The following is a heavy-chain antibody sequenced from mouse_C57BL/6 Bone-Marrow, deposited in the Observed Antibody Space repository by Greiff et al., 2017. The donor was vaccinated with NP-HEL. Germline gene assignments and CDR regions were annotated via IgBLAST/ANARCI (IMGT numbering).Heavy chain of an antibody. CDR1: GYTFTSYG. CDR2: IYPRSGNT. J-gene: IGHJ2*01. D-gene: IGHD1-1*01. CDR3: ARWVYYGTVY. Sequence: VQRVESGAELARPGASVKLSCKASGYTFTSYGISWVKQRTGQGLEWIGEIYPRSGNTYYNEKFKGKATLTADKSSSTAYMELRSLTSEDSAVYFCARWVYYGTVYWGQGTTLTVSS. V-gene: IGHV1-81*01.